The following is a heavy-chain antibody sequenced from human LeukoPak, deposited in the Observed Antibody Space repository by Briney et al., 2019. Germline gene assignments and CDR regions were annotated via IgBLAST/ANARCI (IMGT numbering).Heavy chain of an antibody. J-gene: IGHJ4*02. V-gene: IGHV3-49*04. CDR1: GFTFGDYA. Sequence: GGSLRLSCSTSGFTFGDYATSWVRQAPGKGLEWVGFIQAKAYGGATKYAASVNGRFSISRDDSQSIANLQMNDLKTEDTAVYYCTRAPHPRCSSSGCYLDYWGQGTLVTVSS. CDR3: TRAPHPRCSSSGCYLDY. CDR2: IQAKAYGGAT. D-gene: IGHD2-2*01.